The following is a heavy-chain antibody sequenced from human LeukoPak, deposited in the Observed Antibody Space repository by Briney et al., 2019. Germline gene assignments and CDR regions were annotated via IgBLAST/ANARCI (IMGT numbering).Heavy chain of an antibody. Sequence: SETLSLTCTVSGGSISSSRYYWGWIRQPPGKGLEWIGSMYYSGSAYYNPSLKSRVTISVDTSKNHFSLKLSSVTAADTAVYYCATVSDQLDYWGQGTLVTVSA. CDR2: MYYSGSA. J-gene: IGHJ4*02. CDR3: ATVSDQLDY. CDR1: GGSISSSRYY. V-gene: IGHV4-39*02. D-gene: IGHD2/OR15-2a*01.